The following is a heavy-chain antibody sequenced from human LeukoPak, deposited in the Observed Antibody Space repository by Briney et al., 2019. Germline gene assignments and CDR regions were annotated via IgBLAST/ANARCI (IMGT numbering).Heavy chain of an antibody. CDR3: VKDLNGTWSFDY. CDR1: GFTFSAYF. V-gene: IGHV3-64D*06. D-gene: IGHD2-8*01. Sequence: GGSLRLSCSASGFTFSAYFTHWVRQAPGKGLEYVSSISSNEYDTYYADSVKGRFTISRDNSKNTLFFQMSSLRAEDTAVYYCVKDLNGTWSFDYWGQGTLVTVSS. J-gene: IGHJ4*02. CDR2: ISSNEYDT.